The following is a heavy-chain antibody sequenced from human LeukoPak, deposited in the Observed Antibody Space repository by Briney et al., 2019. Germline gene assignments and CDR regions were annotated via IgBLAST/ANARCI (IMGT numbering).Heavy chain of an antibody. D-gene: IGHD3-22*01. V-gene: IGHV4-34*01. J-gene: IGHJ4*02. CDR3: ARETAVAGKYYYDSSGYYPFDY. Sequence: SETLSLTCAVYGGSFSGYYWSWIRQPPGKGLEWIGEINHSGSTNYNPSLKSRVTISVDTSKNQFSLKLSSVTAADTAVYYCARETAVAGKYYYDSSGYYPFDYWGQGTLVTVSS. CDR2: INHSGST. CDR1: GGSFSGYY.